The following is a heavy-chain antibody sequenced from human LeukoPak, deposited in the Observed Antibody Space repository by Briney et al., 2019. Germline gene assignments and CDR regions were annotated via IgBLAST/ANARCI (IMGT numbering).Heavy chain of an antibody. J-gene: IGHJ4*02. D-gene: IGHD2-2*01. CDR3: ARALYLAPAQDAY. Sequence: SETLSLTCTVSGGSISSYYWSWIRQPPGKGLEWIGYIYYSGTTNYNPSLKSRVTISVDTSKNQFSLKLSSVTAADTAVYYCARALYLAPAQDAYWGQGTLV. CDR1: GGSISSYY. CDR2: IYYSGTT. V-gene: IGHV4-59*01.